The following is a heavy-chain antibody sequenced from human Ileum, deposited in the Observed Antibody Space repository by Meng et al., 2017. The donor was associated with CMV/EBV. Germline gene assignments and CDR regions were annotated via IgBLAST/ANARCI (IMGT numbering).Heavy chain of an antibody. D-gene: IGHD5-12*01. CDR2: VYPGDSDT. CDR1: GDSFTSYW. CDR3: ARRGYSYGFDY. V-gene: IGHV5-51*01. Sequence: GESLKISCKGSGDSFTSYWIAWVRPMPGKGLEWMGIVYPGDSDTRYRPSFQGQVTISVDKSISTAYLQWSSLKASDSAIYYCARRGYSYGFDYWGQGTLVTVSS. J-gene: IGHJ4*02.